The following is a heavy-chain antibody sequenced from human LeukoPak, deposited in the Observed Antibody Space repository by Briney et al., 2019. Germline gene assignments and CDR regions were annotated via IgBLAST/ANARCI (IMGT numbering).Heavy chain of an antibody. J-gene: IGHJ4*02. CDR1: GYTFSSFG. V-gene: IGHV7-4-1*02. D-gene: IGHD3-16*01. CDR2: INTNTGNP. Sequence: ASVKVSCKATGYTFSSFGISWVRQAPGQGLEWMGWINTNTGNPTYAQGFTGRFVFSLDTSVSTAYLQISSLKAEDTAVYYCARLRGREYFDYWGQGTLVTVSS. CDR3: ARLRGREYFDY.